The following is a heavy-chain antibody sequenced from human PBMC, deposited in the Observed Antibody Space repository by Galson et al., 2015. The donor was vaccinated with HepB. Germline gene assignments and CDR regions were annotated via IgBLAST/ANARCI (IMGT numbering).Heavy chain of an antibody. CDR1: GFIFSSYG. CDR3: ARDRGGMTASYMDV. Sequence: SLRLSCAASGFIFSSYGMHWVRQTPGKGLEWVAIIWYDGSNKFYADSVKGRFTISRDNPKNTLYLQMNSLRVEDTAVYYCARDRGGMTASYMDVWGKGTTVTVSS. J-gene: IGHJ6*04. CDR2: IWYDGSNK. D-gene: IGHD2-21*02. V-gene: IGHV3-33*01.